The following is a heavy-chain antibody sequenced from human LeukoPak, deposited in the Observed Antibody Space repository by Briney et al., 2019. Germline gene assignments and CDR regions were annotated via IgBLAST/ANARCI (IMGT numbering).Heavy chain of an antibody. CDR2: IYHSGST. V-gene: IGHV4-30-2*01. D-gene: IGHD2-2*01. J-gene: IGHJ4*01. Sequence: SETLSLTCTVSGGSISSGGYYWSWIRQPPGKGLEWIGYIYHSGSTYYNPSLKSRVTISVDRSKNQFSLKLSSVTAADTAVYYCARQIPAAFFDYWRQEPWSPSPQ. CDR1: GGSISSGGYY. CDR3: ARQIPAAFFDY.